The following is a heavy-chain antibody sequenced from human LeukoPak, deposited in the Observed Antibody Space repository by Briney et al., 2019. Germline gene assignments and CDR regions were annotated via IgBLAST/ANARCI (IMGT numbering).Heavy chain of an antibody. V-gene: IGHV3-23*01. CDR3: AKDDWGLRYFDWLLTFDY. CDR2: ISGSGGST. D-gene: IGHD3-9*01. CDR1: GFTFSSYA. Sequence: GGSLRLSCAASGFTFSSYAMSWVRQAPGKELEWVSAISGSGGSTYYADSVKGRFTISRDNSKNTLYLQMNSLRAEDTAVYYCAKDDWGLRYFDWLLTFDYWGQGTLVTVSS. J-gene: IGHJ4*02.